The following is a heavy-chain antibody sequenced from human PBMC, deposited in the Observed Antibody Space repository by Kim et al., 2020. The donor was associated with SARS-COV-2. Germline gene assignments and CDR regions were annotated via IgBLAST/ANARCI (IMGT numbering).Heavy chain of an antibody. CDR1: GFTFSSYA. Sequence: GGSLRLSCAASGFTFSSYAMSWVRQAPGKGLQWVPAISGSGGSTYYVDSVKGRFTISRDNSKNTLYLQMNSLRAEDTAVYYCAKDLESYSSSWLSYGMDVWGQGTTVTVSS. CDR3: AKDLESYSSSWLSYGMDV. D-gene: IGHD6-13*01. CDR2: ISGSGGST. J-gene: IGHJ6*02. V-gene: IGHV3-23*01.